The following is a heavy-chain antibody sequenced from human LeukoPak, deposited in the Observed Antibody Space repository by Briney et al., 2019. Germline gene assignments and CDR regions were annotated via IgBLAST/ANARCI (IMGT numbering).Heavy chain of an antibody. V-gene: IGHV3-66*01. J-gene: IGHJ4*02. CDR2: IYSGGST. CDR3: ARERNLEIAVAGTIFDY. Sequence: ETLSLTCSVSIGSISSSKWWSWVRQAPGKGLEWVSVIYSGGSTYYADSVKGRFTISRDNSKNTLYLQMKSLRAEDTAVYYCARERNLEIAVAGTIFDYWGQGTLVTVSS. CDR1: IGSISSSKW. D-gene: IGHD6-19*01.